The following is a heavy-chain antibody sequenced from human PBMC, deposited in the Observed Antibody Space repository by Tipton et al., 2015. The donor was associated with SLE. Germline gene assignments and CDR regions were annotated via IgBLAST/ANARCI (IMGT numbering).Heavy chain of an antibody. CDR1: GFTFDGHA. CDR3: GKFATSGIDP. CDR2: LTWNSAGM. Sequence: SLRLSCAASGFTFDGHAMHWVRQAPGKGLEWIAGLTWNSAGMGYVDSVKGRFTISRDNAKNSLYLEMNSLRAEDTAVYYCGKFATSGIDPWGQGTLVTVSS. J-gene: IGHJ5*02. V-gene: IGHV3-9*01.